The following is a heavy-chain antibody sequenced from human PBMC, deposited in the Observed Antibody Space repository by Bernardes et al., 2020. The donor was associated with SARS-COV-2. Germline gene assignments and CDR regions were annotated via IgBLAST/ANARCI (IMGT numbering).Heavy chain of an antibody. V-gene: IGHV3-53*05. CDR1: GFSGSTNH. D-gene: IGHD5-18*01. CDR3: ARGGYTSGYAADYFDH. J-gene: IGHJ4*02. Sequence: GGSLRPSRAASGFSGSTNHMTWVRQAPGKGLEWVSVIYSGGHAFYADPVKGRFTISRDNSKNTLYLQMNRLRAEDTAMYYCARGGYTSGYAADYFDHWGQGTLVTVSS. CDR2: IYSGGHA.